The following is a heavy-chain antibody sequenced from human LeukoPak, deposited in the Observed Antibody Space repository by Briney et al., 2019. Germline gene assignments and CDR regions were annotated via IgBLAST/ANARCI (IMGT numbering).Heavy chain of an antibody. CDR2: ISGSGGST. V-gene: IGHV3-23*01. CDR1: GFTFSSYA. CDR3: AKGWGPPSIAVAGTGFDY. D-gene: IGHD6-19*01. Sequence: PGGSLRLSCAASGFTFSSYAMSCVRQAPGKGLEWVSAISGSGGSTYYADSVKGRFTISRDNSKNTLYLQMNSLRAEDTAVYYCAKGWGPPSIAVAGTGFDYWGQGTLVTVSS. J-gene: IGHJ4*02.